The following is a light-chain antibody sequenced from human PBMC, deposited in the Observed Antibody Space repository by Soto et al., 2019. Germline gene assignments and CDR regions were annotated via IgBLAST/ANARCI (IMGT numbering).Light chain of an antibody. CDR1: SSNIGNNA. J-gene: IGLJ2*01. CDR3: AAWDDSLNGVV. V-gene: IGLV1-36*01. Sequence: QSVLTQPPSVSEAPRQRVTISCYGSSSNIGNNAVNWYQQLPGKAPKLLIYYDDLLPSGVSDRFSGSKSDTSASLAISGLQSEDEADYYCAAWDDSLNGVVFGGGPKVTVL. CDR2: YDD.